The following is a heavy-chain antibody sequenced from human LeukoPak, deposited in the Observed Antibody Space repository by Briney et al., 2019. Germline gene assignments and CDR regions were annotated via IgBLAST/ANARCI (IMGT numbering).Heavy chain of an antibody. CDR2: ISSSSSYI. Sequence: GGSLRLSCAASGFTFSSYSMNWVRQAPGKGLEWVSSISSSSSYIYYADSVKGRFTISRDNAKNSLYLQMNSLRAEDTAVYYCAGHSSSWLSYYYYGMDVWGQGTTVTVSS. V-gene: IGHV3-21*01. D-gene: IGHD6-13*01. J-gene: IGHJ6*02. CDR3: AGHSSSWLSYYYYGMDV. CDR1: GFTFSSYS.